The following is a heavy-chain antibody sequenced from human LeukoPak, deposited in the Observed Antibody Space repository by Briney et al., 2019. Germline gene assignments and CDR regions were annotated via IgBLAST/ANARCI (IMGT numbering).Heavy chain of an antibody. CDR3: ATDRATQYFDY. CDR1: GITFRSYG. D-gene: IGHD2-15*01. CDR2: IWYDGSNK. V-gene: IGHV3-30*02. J-gene: IGHJ4*02. Sequence: GGSLRLSCAASGITFRSYGMHWVRQAPGKGLEWVAFIWYDGSNKYYANSVKGRFTISRDNSRNTLFLQMNSLRAEDTAVYYCATDRATQYFDYWGQGTLVSVSS.